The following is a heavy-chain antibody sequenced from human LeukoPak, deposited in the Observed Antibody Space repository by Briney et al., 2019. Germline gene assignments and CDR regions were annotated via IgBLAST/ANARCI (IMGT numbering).Heavy chain of an antibody. V-gene: IGHV4-59*01. CDR1: GDSLSGYY. CDR2: RQSNGYT. CDR3: ARGVYGAYFDF. Sequence: PETLSLACDFSGDSLSGYYWSWLRQPPGKGLEWTAYRQSNGYTEYYPSLMSRVTISLDTSKRQLSLKLTSVTAADTAVYYCARGVYGAYFDFWGQGTLVTVSS. J-gene: IGHJ4*02. D-gene: IGHD4-17*01.